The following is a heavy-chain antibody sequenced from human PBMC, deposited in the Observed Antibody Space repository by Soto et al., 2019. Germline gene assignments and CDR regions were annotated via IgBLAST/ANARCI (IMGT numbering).Heavy chain of an antibody. CDR3: ARETMGAFDY. J-gene: IGHJ4*02. D-gene: IGHD1-26*01. CDR2: MYHSGST. CDR1: GGSISSGGYS. V-gene: IGHV4-30-2*01. Sequence: PSETLSLTCAVSGGSISSGGYSWSWIRQPPGKGLEWIGYMYHSGSTYYNPSLKSRVTISIDRSKNQFSLKLSSVTAADTAVYYCARETMGAFDYWGQGTLVTVSS.